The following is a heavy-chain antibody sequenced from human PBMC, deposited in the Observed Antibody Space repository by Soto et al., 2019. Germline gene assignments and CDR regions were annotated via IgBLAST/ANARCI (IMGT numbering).Heavy chain of an antibody. J-gene: IGHJ4*02. D-gene: IGHD3-22*01. CDR2: ISGSGGST. V-gene: IGHV3-23*01. Sequence: EVQLLESGGGLVQPGGSLRLSCAASGFTFSSYAMSWVRQAPGKGLEWVSAISGSGGSTYYADSVKGRFTISRDNSKNTLYLQMNGLRDEDTAVYYCARDLYFGSSGYQAGLDYWGQGTLVTVSS. CDR3: ARDLYFGSSGYQAGLDY. CDR1: GFTFSSYA.